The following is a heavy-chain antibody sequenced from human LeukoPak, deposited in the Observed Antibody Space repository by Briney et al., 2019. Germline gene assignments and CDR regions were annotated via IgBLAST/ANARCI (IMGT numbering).Heavy chain of an antibody. Sequence: SETLSLTCTVSGGSISSYYWSWIRQPAGKGLEWIGRIYTSGSTNYNPSLKSRVTMSVDTSKNQFSLKLSTVTAADTAVYYCAREFPRGYFSSTSCRWFDPWGQGTLVTVSS. J-gene: IGHJ5*02. CDR2: IYTSGST. CDR3: AREFPRGYFSSTSCRWFDP. V-gene: IGHV4-4*07. CDR1: GGSISSYY. D-gene: IGHD2-2*03.